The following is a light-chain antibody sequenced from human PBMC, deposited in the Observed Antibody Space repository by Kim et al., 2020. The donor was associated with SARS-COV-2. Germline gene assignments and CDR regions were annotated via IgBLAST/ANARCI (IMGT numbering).Light chain of an antibody. CDR3: HSWGTGIWV. CDR2: LNSDGSH. Sequence: VEPTCTLSSGHSSIPIAWHQQHPEKGPRYLMKLNSDGSHNKGDGIPDRFSGSSSGAERYLTISSLQSDDEADYYCHSWGTGIWVFGGGTKLTVL. CDR1: SGHSSIP. J-gene: IGLJ3*02. V-gene: IGLV4-69*01.